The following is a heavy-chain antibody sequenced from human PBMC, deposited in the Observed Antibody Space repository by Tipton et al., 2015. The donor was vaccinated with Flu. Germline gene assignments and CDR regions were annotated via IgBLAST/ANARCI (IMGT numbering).Heavy chain of an antibody. Sequence: SLRLSCAASGFTFSTHGMHWVRQAPGKGLEWVAVVSYDGNEKYYADFAEGRFTISRDNSKNTVYLQMNSLSPVDTAVYYCANLGYGYWGQGTLVSVSS. CDR2: VSYDGNEK. CDR1: GFTFSTHG. D-gene: IGHD2-2*03. CDR3: ANLGYGY. J-gene: IGHJ4*02. V-gene: IGHV3-30*18.